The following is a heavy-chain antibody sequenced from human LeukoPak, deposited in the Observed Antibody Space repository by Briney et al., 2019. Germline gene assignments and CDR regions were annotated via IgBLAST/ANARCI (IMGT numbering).Heavy chain of an antibody. V-gene: IGHV3-13*01. J-gene: IGHJ4*02. CDR3: ARLSSSGYYYDC. CDR1: GFTFSSYD. D-gene: IGHD3-22*01. Sequence: GGSLRLACAASGFTFSSYDMRCVRQATGKGLEWVSSIGTAGDTYYPDSVKGRFTISRENRKDSLYLQMHSLRSGDTAVYYCARLSSSGYYYDCWGQGTLVTVSS. CDR2: IGTAGDT.